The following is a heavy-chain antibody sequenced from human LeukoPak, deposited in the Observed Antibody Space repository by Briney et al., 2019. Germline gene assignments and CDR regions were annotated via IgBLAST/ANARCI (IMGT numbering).Heavy chain of an antibody. J-gene: IGHJ6*03. CDR3: ARASRYGSGSYYRYYYCYMDV. V-gene: IGHV4-39*01. CDR1: GGSISSSGYY. D-gene: IGHD3-10*01. Sequence: SETLSLTCTVSGGSISSSGYYWGWIRQPPGKGLEWIGTVYYSGSTYYNPSLKSRVTISVDTSKNQFSLKLSSVTAADTAVYYCARASRYGSGSYYRYYYCYMDVWGKGTTVTVSS. CDR2: VYYSGST.